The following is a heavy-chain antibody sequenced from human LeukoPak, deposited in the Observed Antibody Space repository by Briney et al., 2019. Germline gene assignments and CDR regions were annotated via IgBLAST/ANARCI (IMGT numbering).Heavy chain of an antibody. D-gene: IGHD3-22*01. J-gene: IGHJ1*01. Sequence: PGGSLRLSCAASGFTFSSYAMSWVRQAPGKGLEWVSSISGSGGATYYADSVKGRFTISRDNSKNTLYLQMNSLRAEDTALYYCAKGGLGGYDSSGYYFYFQHWGQGTLVTVSS. CDR3: AKGGLGGYDSSGYYFYFQH. CDR1: GFTFSSYA. CDR2: ISGSGGAT. V-gene: IGHV3-23*01.